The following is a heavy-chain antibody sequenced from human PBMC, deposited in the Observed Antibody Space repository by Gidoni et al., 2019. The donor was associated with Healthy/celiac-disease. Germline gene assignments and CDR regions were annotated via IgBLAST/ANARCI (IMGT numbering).Heavy chain of an antibody. J-gene: IGHJ4*02. CDR2: ISYDGSNK. CDR1: GFTFSSYG. Sequence: QVQLVESGGGVVQPGRSLRLSCAASGFTFSSYGMHWVRQAPGKGLEWVAVISYDGSNKYYADSVKGRFTISRDNSKNTLYLQMNSLRAEDTAVYYCAKEGRESIAQFVDYWGQGTLVTVSS. CDR3: AKEGRESIAQFVDY. V-gene: IGHV3-30*18. D-gene: IGHD6-6*01.